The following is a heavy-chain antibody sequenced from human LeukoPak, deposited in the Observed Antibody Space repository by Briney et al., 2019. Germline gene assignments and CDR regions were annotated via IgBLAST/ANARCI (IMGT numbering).Heavy chain of an antibody. CDR1: GYTLTELS. CDR2: FDPEDGET. V-gene: IGHV1-24*01. Sequence: GASVKVSCKVSGYTLTELSMHWVRQAPGKGLEWMGGFDPEDGETIYAQKFQGRVTITADESTSTAYMELSSLRSEDTAVYYCASTDYYDSSGYRGGVSGYWGQGTLVTVSS. D-gene: IGHD3-22*01. CDR3: ASTDYYDSSGYRGGVSGY. J-gene: IGHJ4*02.